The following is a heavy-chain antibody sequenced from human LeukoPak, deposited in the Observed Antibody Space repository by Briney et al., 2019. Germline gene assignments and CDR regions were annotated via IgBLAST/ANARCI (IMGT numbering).Heavy chain of an antibody. CDR3: ARYSGGGHWFDP. CDR2: IYYSGST. V-gene: IGHV4-39*01. CDR1: GGSISSSSYY. Sequence: EPSETLSLTCTVSGGSISSSSYYWGWIRQPPGKGLEWIGSIYYSGSTYYNPSLKSRVTISVDTSKNQFSLKLSSVTAADTAVYYCARYSGGGHWFDPWGQGTLVTVSS. D-gene: IGHD6-19*01. J-gene: IGHJ5*02.